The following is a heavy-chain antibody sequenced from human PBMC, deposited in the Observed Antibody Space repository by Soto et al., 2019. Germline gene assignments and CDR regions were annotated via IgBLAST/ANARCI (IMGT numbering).Heavy chain of an antibody. Sequence: GASLKVSCKASGCTFTSYGISWVRQAPGQGLEWMGWISAYNGNTNYAQKLQGRVTMTTDTSTSTAYMELRSLRSDDTAVYYCARVSEQYYFDYWGQGTLVTVSS. CDR1: GCTFTSYG. CDR2: ISAYNGNT. V-gene: IGHV1-18*01. J-gene: IGHJ4*02. CDR3: ARVSEQYYFDY.